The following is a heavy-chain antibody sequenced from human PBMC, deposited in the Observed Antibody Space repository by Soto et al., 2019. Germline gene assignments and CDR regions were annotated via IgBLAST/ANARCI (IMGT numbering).Heavy chain of an antibody. V-gene: IGHV6-1*01. CDR1: GESVSSNSAA. Sequence: SQTLSLTCAISGESVSSNSAAWNWIRQSPSRGLEWLGRTYYRSKWYNDYAVSVKSRITISPDTSKNQFSLQLNSVTPEDTAVYYCARLNWNLGYYGMDVWGQGTTVTVSS. CDR3: ARLNWNLGYYGMDV. J-gene: IGHJ6*02. D-gene: IGHD1-7*01. CDR2: TYYRSKWYN.